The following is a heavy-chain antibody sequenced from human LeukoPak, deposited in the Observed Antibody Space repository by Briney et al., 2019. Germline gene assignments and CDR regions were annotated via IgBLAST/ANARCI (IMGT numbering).Heavy chain of an antibody. V-gene: IGHV1-3*04. J-gene: IGHJ5*02. CDR2: INTGNGNT. CDR3: ARGGIIAVAGLYNWFDP. CDR1: GYTFTSYA. Sequence: GASVKVSCKASGYTFTSYAMHWVRQAPGQRLEWMGWINTGNGNTKYSQKFQGRVTITRDTSASTAYMEPSSLRSEDTAVYYCARGGIIAVAGLYNWFDPWGQGTLVTVSS. D-gene: IGHD6-19*01.